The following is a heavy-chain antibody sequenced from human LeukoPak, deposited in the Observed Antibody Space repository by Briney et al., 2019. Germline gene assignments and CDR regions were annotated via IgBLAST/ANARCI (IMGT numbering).Heavy chain of an antibody. CDR2: ISGSGGST. Sequence: GGSLRLSCAASGFTFSSYAMGWVRQAPGKGLEWVSAISGSGGSTYYADSVKGRFTISRDNSKNTLYLQMNSLRAEDTAVYYCAKPSGSYVSAHGYWGQGTLVTVSS. J-gene: IGHJ4*02. CDR3: AKPSGSYVSAHGY. D-gene: IGHD1-26*01. V-gene: IGHV3-23*01. CDR1: GFTFSSYA.